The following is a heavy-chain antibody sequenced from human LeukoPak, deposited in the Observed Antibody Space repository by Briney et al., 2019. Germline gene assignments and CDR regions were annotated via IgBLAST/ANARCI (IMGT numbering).Heavy chain of an antibody. J-gene: IGHJ4*02. Sequence: TVTVSSNASGHTFTGYYTHWVRQAPGQGLQWTPWINPNSDGTNYAQKFQGRVTMTRDTSISTAYMELSRLRSDDTAVYYCARDMDYYDSSGETDYWGQGTLVTVSS. D-gene: IGHD3-22*01. CDR2: INPNSDGT. V-gene: IGHV1-2*02. CDR3: ARDMDYYDSSGETDY. CDR1: GHTFTGYY.